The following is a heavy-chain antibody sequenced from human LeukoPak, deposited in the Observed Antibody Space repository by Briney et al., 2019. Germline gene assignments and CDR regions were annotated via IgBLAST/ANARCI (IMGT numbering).Heavy chain of an antibody. Sequence: ASVKVSCKASGGTFISYAISWVRQAPGQGLEWMGGIIPIFGTANYAQKFQGRVTITADESTSTAYMELSSLRSEDTAVYYCARWAYSSGWGASGIWGQGTLVTVSS. CDR1: GGTFISYA. CDR3: ARWAYSSGWGASGI. J-gene: IGHJ4*02. V-gene: IGHV1-69*13. CDR2: IIPIFGTA. D-gene: IGHD6-19*01.